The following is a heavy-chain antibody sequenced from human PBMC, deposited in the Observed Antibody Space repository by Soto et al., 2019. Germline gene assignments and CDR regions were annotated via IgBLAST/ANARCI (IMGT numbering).Heavy chain of an antibody. CDR1: GFTFSSYA. CDR2: ISGSGGST. J-gene: IGHJ6*02. D-gene: IGHD5-12*01. V-gene: IGHV3-23*01. Sequence: GGSLRLSCAASGFTFSSYAMSWVRQAPGKGLEWVSAISGSGGSTYYADSVKGRFTISRDNSKNTLYLQMNSLRAEDTAVYYCAWGYDFGYYYYYGMDVWGQGTTVTVSS. CDR3: AWGYDFGYYYYYGMDV.